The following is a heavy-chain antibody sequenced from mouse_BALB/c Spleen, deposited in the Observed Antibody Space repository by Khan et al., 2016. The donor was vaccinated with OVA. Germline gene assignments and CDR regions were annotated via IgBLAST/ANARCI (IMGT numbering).Heavy chain of an antibody. J-gene: IGHJ2*01. CDR3: ARYGDFFDY. V-gene: IGHV9-4*02. CDR1: GYTFTTAG. D-gene: IGHD1-1*01. CDR2: INTHSGAP. Sequence: QIQLVQSGPELKKPGETVRISCKASGYTFTTAGMQWVQKMPGKGLKWIGWINTHSGAPKYADDFKGRFAFSLETSANTAYLQISNLKYEDTATYFCARYGDFFDYWGQGTTLTVSS.